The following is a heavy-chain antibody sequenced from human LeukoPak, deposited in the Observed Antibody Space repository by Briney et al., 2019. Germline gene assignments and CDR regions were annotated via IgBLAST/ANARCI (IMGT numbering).Heavy chain of an antibody. CDR2: IIPIFGTA. CDR1: GGTFSSYA. J-gene: IGHJ4*02. V-gene: IGHV1-69*13. CDR3: ARAKEVAYSGSYSAPHLDY. D-gene: IGHD1-26*01. Sequence: ASVKVSCKASGGTFSSYAISWVRQAPGQGLEWMGGIIPIFGTANYAQKLQGRVTITADESTSTAYMELSSLRSEDTAVYYCARAKEVAYSGSYSAPHLDYWGQGTLVTVSS.